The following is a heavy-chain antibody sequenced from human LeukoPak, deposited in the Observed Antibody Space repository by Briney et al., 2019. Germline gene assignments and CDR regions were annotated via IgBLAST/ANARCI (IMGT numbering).Heavy chain of an antibody. CDR2: FSWDGGTT. V-gene: IGHV3-43D*03. J-gene: IGHJ3*02. D-gene: IGHD6-13*01. CDR1: GFTFDDYA. Sequence: GGSLRLSCAASGFTFDDYAMHWVRQAPGKGLEWLSLFSWDGGTTYYADSVKGRFTISRDNSKNSLYLRMNSLRAEDTALYYCAKDRGSDSSNWYESGAFDIWGQGTMVTVSS. CDR3: AKDRGSDSSNWYESGAFDI.